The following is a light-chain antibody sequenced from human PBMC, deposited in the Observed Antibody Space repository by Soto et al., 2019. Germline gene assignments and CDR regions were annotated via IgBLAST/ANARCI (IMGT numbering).Light chain of an antibody. Sequence: QSVLTQPPSVSGAPGQRVTISCTGSSSNIGAGSGVHWYQHLPGTAPKLLINGNTNRPSGVPDRFSGSKSGTSASLAITGLQAEDEADYYCQSYDSSLSGSEVFGTGTKVTVL. J-gene: IGLJ1*01. CDR1: SSNIGAGSG. V-gene: IGLV1-40*01. CDR3: QSYDSSLSGSEV. CDR2: GNT.